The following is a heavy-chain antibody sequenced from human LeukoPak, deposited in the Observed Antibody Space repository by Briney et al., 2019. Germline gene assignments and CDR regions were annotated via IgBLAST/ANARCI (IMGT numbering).Heavy chain of an antibody. CDR3: ARLTTTVTTPFDY. J-gene: IGHJ4*02. CDR1: GFTFSIYN. CDR2: ISSSSYI. D-gene: IGHD4-17*01. V-gene: IGHV3-21*01. Sequence: GGSLRLSCAASGFTFSIYNMNWVRQAPGKGLEWVSSISSSSYIYYADSVKGRFTISRDNAKSSLYLQMNSLRAEDTAVYYCARLTTTVTTPFDYWGQGTLVTVSS.